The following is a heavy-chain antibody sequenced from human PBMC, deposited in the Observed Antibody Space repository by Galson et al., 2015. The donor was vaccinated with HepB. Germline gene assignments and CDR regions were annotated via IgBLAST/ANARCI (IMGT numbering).Heavy chain of an antibody. CDR3: AKYIAPTTPWLDY. CDR2: TTGSGGST. Sequence: SLRLSCAAFGFTFSSYAMTWVRQAPGKGLEWVSATTGSGGSTYYADSVKGRFTMSRDNSKNTLYLRMNSLRAEDTAVYYCAKYIAPTTPWLDYWGQGTLVTVSS. V-gene: IGHV3-23*01. J-gene: IGHJ4*02. D-gene: IGHD5-12*01. CDR1: GFTFSSYA.